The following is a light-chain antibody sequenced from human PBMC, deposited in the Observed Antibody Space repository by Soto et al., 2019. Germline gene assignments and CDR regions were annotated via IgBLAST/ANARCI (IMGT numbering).Light chain of an antibody. CDR2: TAS. CDR3: HQYNNWPWT. Sequence: EIVMTQSPATLSVSPGERATLSCRASQSVSNNIAWYQQKPGQAPRLLISTASTRATAIPARFSGSGSGTDFTLIISSLQSEDFAVYYCHQYNNWPWTLGQGTKVEI. J-gene: IGKJ1*01. CDR1: QSVSNN. V-gene: IGKV3-15*01.